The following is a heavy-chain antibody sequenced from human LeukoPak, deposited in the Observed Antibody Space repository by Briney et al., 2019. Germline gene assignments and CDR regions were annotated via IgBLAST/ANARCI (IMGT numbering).Heavy chain of an antibody. CDR3: ARRGVRYSSSWY. V-gene: IGHV4-34*01. Sequence: PSETLSLTCAVYGGSFSGYYWSWIRQPPGKGLEWIGEINHSGSTNYNPSLKSRVTISVDTSKNQFSLKLSSVTAADTAVYYCARRGVRYSSSWYWGQGTLVTVSS. J-gene: IGHJ4*02. CDR2: INHSGST. CDR1: GGSFSGYY. D-gene: IGHD6-13*01.